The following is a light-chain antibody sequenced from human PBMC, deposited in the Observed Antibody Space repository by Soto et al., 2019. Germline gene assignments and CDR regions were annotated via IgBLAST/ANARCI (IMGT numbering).Light chain of an antibody. J-gene: IGKJ5*01. CDR3: QQYDSSPLIS. Sequence: EIVLTHSPGTLSLSPCERATLSFSASQRVTSNLAWYQQKPGQAPRLLIYRASSRAAGIPDRFSGSGSGTDFTLTISRLESEDFAVYYCQQYDSSPLISFGQGTRLEI. V-gene: IGKV3-20*01. CDR1: QRVTSN. CDR2: RAS.